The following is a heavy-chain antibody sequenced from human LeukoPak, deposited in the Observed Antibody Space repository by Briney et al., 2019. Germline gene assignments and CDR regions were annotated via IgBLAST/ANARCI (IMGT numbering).Heavy chain of an antibody. D-gene: IGHD3-9*01. CDR3: ARDNSDILTGYYRAFDY. V-gene: IGHV4-4*07. Sequence: SETLSLTCTVSGGSISSYYWSWIRQPAGKGLEWIGRIYTSGSTNYNPSLKSRVTMSVDTSKSQFSLKLSSVTAADTAVYYCARDNSDILTGYYRAFDYWGQGTLVTVSS. CDR2: IYTSGST. J-gene: IGHJ4*02. CDR1: GGSISSYY.